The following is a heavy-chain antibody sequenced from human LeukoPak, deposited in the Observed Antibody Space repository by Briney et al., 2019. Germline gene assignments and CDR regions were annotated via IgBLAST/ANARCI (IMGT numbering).Heavy chain of an antibody. CDR2: ISSSSSTI. V-gene: IGHV3-48*01. D-gene: IGHD2-2*01. J-gene: IGHJ4*02. Sequence: GGSLRLSCAASGYTFSSYSMNWARQAPGEGLEWVSYISSSSSTIYYADSVKGRFTISRDNSKNTLYLQMNSLRAEDTAVYYCARDGGVYCSSTSCYLIIWGQGTLVTVSS. CDR3: ARDGGVYCSSTSCYLII. CDR1: GYTFSSYS.